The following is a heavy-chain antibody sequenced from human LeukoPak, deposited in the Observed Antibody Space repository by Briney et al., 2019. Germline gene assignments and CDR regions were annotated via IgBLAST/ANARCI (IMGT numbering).Heavy chain of an antibody. CDR2: IYYSGST. CDR3: ARFIAEAGTFDY. V-gene: IGHV4-59*01. Sequence: PSETLSLTCTVSGGSISSYYWSWIRQPPGKGLEWIGYIYYSGSTNYNPSLKSRVTISVDTSKNQFSLKLSSVTAADTAVYYCARFIAEAGTFDYWGQGTLVTVSS. J-gene: IGHJ4*02. CDR1: GGSISSYY. D-gene: IGHD6-19*01.